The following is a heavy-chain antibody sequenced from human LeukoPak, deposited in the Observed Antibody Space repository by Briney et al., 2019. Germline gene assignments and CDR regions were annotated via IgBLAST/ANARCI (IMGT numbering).Heavy chain of an antibody. V-gene: IGHV3-7*04. J-gene: IGHJ4*02. Sequence: GGSLRLSCAASGFTFTNYWMTWVRQAPGKGLEWVADIKQDGIEKYSVDPVKGRFTISRDNAKNSLYLQMDSLRAEDTAVYYCAKDSSRGHYFDSWGQGTLVTVSS. CDR2: IKQDGIEK. D-gene: IGHD3-16*01. CDR1: GFTFTNYW. CDR3: AKDSSRGHYFDS.